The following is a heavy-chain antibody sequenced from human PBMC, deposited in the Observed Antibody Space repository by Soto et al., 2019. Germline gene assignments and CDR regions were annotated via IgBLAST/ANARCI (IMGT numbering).Heavy chain of an antibody. D-gene: IGHD6-13*01. V-gene: IGHV6-1*01. Sequence: PSQTLSLTCAISGDSLSSNTAAWSWIRQSPSRGLEWLGRTYYRSKWYIDYATFLKSRMTINPDTSKNQFSLQLLSVTSEDTAVNYCARGSYTSTWYWGQGTLVTVSS. CDR3: ARGSYTSTWY. J-gene: IGHJ4*02. CDR1: GDSLSSNTAA. CDR2: TYYRSKWYI.